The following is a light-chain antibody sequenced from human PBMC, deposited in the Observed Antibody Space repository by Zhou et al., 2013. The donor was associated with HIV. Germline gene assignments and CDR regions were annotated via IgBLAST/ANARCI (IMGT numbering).Light chain of an antibody. J-gene: IGKJ5*01. CDR2: SAS. V-gene: IGKV3D-20*02. Sequence: EIVLTQSPGTLSLSAGERATLSCRATQRITNNFLAWYQQKPGQAPRLLISSASSRATGIPDRFSGSGSGTDFTLTISSLEPEDFAVYYCQQRSNWPPITFGQGTRLEIK. CDR3: QQRSNWPPIT. CDR1: QRITNNF.